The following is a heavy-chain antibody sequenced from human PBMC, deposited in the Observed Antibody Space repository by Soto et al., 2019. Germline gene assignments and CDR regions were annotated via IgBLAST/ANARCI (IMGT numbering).Heavy chain of an antibody. V-gene: IGHV4-30-4*01. CDR2: IYYSGST. CDR3: ARARRGSCFDP. CDR1: GGSISSGDYY. D-gene: IGHD1-26*01. J-gene: IGHJ5*02. Sequence: SETLSLTCTVSGGSISSGDYYWSWIRQPPGKGLEWIGYIYYSGSTYYNPSLKSRVTISVDTSKNQFSLKLSSVTAADTAVYYCARARRGSCFDPWGQGTLVTVSS.